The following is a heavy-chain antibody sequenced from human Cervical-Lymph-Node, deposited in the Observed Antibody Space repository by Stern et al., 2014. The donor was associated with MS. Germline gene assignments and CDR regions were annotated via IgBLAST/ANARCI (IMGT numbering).Heavy chain of an antibody. CDR2: IFPVFGPP. CDR1: GGTFSKFP. CDR3: ALSSETSDRWYSLGYDL. D-gene: IGHD6-13*01. Sequence: DQLVESGAEVTQPGSSGKVSCKASGGTFSKFPSSWVRQAPGQGLEWMGGIFPVFGPPTYAQEFRGRVTISAYVSTSTVYMELSSLRSDDTAVYYCALSSETSDRWYSLGYDLWGQGTLVTVSS. J-gene: IGHJ5*02. V-gene: IGHV1-69*01.